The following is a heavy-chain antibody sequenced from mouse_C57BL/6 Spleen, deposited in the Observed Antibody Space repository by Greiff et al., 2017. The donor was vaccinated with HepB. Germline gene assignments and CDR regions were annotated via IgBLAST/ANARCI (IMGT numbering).Heavy chain of an antibody. J-gene: IGHJ4*01. CDR1: GYAFSSSW. Sequence: QVQLKDSGPELVKPGASVKISCKASGYAFSSSWMNWVKQRPGKGLEWIGRIYPGDGDTNYNGKFKGKATLTADKSSSTAYMQLSSLTSEDSAVYFCAREGGPYAMDYWGQGTSVTVSS. CDR2: IYPGDGDT. CDR3: AREGGPYAMDY. D-gene: IGHD1-1*02. V-gene: IGHV1-82*01.